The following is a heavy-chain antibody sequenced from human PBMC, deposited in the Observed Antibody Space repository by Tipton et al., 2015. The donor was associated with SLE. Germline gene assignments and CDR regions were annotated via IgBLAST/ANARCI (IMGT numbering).Heavy chain of an antibody. J-gene: IGHJ4*02. V-gene: IGHV4-39*07. CDR2: LYAGGST. Sequence: TLSLTCSVSGVSISTSRYYWGWIRQSPGQGLEWVGSLYAGGSTYFHPSLKSRVTISIDTSRNQFSLKLTSVTAADTAVYYCARSDGGYWGQGTLVTVSS. CDR1: GVSISTSRYY. CDR3: ARSDGGY. D-gene: IGHD3-16*01.